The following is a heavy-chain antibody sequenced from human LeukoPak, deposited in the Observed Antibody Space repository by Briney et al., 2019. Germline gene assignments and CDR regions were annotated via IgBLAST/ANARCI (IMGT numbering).Heavy chain of an antibody. CDR3: ARDQEYSSSWSPFDY. J-gene: IGHJ4*02. D-gene: IGHD6-13*01. V-gene: IGHV1-18*01. CDR1: GYTFTSYG. CDR2: ISAYNGNT. Sequence: ASVKVSCKASGYTFTSYGISWVRQAPGQGLEWMGWISAYNGNTNYAQKLQGRVTMTTDTSTSTAYTELRSLRSDDTAVYYCARDQEYSSSWSPFDYWGQGTLVTVSS.